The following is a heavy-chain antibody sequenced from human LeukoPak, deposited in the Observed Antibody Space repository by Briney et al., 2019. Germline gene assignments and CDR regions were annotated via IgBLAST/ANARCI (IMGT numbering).Heavy chain of an antibody. CDR3: ASCGDRDY. Sequence: ASETLSLTCAVYGGSFSGYYWSWIRQPPGKGLEWIGEINHSGSTNYNPSLKSRVTISVDTSKNQFSLKLSSVTAADTAVYYCASCGDRDYWGQGTLVTVSS. D-gene: IGHD2-21*01. CDR2: INHSGST. V-gene: IGHV4-34*01. CDR1: GGSFSGYY. J-gene: IGHJ4*02.